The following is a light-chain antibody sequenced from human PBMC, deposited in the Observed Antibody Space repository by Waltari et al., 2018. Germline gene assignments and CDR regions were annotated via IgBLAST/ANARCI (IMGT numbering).Light chain of an antibody. V-gene: IGLV3-21*02. J-gene: IGLJ2*01. Sequence: SYALTQPPSVSVAPGQTARITCAGNNIVGASVHWSPQKPGQAPVLVVYEDGDRPSGIPERLSGSNSGNTATRTINRVEAGDEADYYCKVWDSSSDHLVVFGGGTKLTVL. CDR3: KVWDSSSDHLVV. CDR2: EDG. CDR1: NIVGAS.